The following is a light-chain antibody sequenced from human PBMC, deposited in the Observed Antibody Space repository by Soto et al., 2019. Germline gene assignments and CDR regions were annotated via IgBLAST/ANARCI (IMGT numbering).Light chain of an antibody. CDR3: QQYGSTAYT. CDR2: GAS. Sequence: EMVLTQSPGTLSLSPGERATLSCRASQSVSSSYLAWYQQKPGQAPRLLIYGASSRATGIQARFSGSGSGTDFTRTISRLEPEDVAVYYCQQYGSTAYTFGQGTKLAIK. CDR1: QSVSSSY. J-gene: IGKJ2*01. V-gene: IGKV3-20*01.